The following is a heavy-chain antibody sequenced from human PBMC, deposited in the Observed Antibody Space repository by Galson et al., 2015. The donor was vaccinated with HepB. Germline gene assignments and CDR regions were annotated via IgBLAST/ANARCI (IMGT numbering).Heavy chain of an antibody. J-gene: IGHJ3*02. Sequence: SLRLSCAASGFTFSSYGMHWVRQAPGKGLEWVAVISYDGSNKYYADSVKGRFTISRDNSKNTLYLQMNSLRAEDTAVYYCANDAPQFGAFDIRGQGTMVTVSS. V-gene: IGHV3-30*18. D-gene: IGHD5-24*01. CDR2: ISYDGSNK. CDR1: GFTFSSYG. CDR3: ANDAPQFGAFDI.